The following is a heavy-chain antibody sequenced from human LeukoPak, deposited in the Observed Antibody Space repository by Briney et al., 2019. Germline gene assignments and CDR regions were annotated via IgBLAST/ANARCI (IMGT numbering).Heavy chain of an antibody. D-gene: IGHD4-17*01. V-gene: IGHV1-2*02. CDR2: INPNSGGT. CDR1: GYTFTGYY. CDR3: ARALPSHDYGDYLPYNWFDP. Sequence: GASVKVSCKASGYTFTGYYMHWVRQAPGQGLEWMGWINPNSGGTNYAQKFQGRVTMTRDTSISTAYMELSRLRSDDTAVYYCARALPSHDYGDYLPYNWFDPWGQGTLVTVSS. J-gene: IGHJ5*02.